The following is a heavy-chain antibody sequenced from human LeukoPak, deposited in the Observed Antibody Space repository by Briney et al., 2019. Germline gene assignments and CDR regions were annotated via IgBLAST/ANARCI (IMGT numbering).Heavy chain of an antibody. CDR3: AKVRGSYYDYYYYMDG. J-gene: IGHJ6*03. V-gene: IGHV3-30*02. CDR1: GFTFSSYG. CDR2: IRYDGSNK. Sequence: GGSLRLSCAASGFTFSSYGMHWVRQAPGKGLEWVAFIRYDGSNKYYADSVKGRFTISRDNSKNTLYLQMNSLRAEDTAVYYCAKVRGSYYDYYYYMDGWGKGTTVTVSS. D-gene: IGHD1-26*01.